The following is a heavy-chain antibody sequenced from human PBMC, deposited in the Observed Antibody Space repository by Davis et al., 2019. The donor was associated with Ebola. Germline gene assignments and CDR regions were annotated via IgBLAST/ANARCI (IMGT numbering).Heavy chain of an antibody. CDR3: ARHSSGLSYLDY. J-gene: IGHJ4*02. D-gene: IGHD6-19*01. V-gene: IGHV3-33*01. Sequence: GESLKISCAASGFTFSSYGMHWVRQAPGKGLEWVAVIWYDGSNKYYADSVKGRFTISRDNSKNTLYLQMNSLRAEDTAVYYCARHSSGLSYLDYWGQGTLVTVSS. CDR1: GFTFSSYG. CDR2: IWYDGSNK.